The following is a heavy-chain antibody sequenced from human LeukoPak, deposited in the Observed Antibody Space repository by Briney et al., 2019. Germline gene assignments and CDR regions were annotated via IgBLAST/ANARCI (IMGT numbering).Heavy chain of an antibody. CDR2: IRYDESEK. D-gene: IGHD1-26*01. CDR3: ANDLHSGSYYGWSPDY. CDR1: GFTFSTYG. J-gene: IGHJ4*02. V-gene: IGHV3-30*02. Sequence: GGSLRLSCSASGFTFSTYGMHWVRQAPGKGLEWVAFIRYDESEKWYADSVKGRFTVSRDNSKRTLYLQMSSLRAEDTAVYFCANDLHSGSYYGWSPDYWGQGTLVTVSS.